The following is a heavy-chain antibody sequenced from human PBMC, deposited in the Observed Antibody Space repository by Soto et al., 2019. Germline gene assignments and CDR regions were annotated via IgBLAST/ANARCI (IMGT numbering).Heavy chain of an antibody. CDR3: ARDRGPSSGYYPYWFDP. J-gene: IGHJ5*02. CDR2: IIPIFGTA. D-gene: IGHD3-22*01. V-gene: IGHV1-69*12. Sequence: QVQLVQAGVEAKKPGSSVKVSYKASGGTFSSYAISWVRQAPGQGLEWMGEIIPIFGTANYAQKFQGRVTITADESTSTAYMELSSLRSEDTAVYYCARDRGPSSGYYPYWFDPWGQGTLVTVSS. CDR1: GGTFSSYA.